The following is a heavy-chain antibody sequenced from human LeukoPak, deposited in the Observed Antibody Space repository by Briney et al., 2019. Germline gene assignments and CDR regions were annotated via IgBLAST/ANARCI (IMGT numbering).Heavy chain of an antibody. Sequence: PSETLSLTCAVYGGSFSGYYWSWIRQPPGKGLEWIGEINHSGSTNYNPSLKSRVTISVDTSKNQFSLKLSSVTAADTAVYYCASAGATGYYYYMDVWGKGTTVTVSS. V-gene: IGHV4-34*01. CDR2: INHSGST. J-gene: IGHJ6*03. CDR3: ASAGATGYYYYMDV. CDR1: GGSFSGYY. D-gene: IGHD5-12*01.